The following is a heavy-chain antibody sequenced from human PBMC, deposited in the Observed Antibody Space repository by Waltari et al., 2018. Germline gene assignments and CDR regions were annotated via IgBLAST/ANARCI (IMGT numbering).Heavy chain of an antibody. CDR1: GFTFGDYA. D-gene: IGHD3-3*01. CDR2: IRSKAYGGTT. CDR3: TRETPDYDFWSGYYQYGMDV. J-gene: IGHJ6*02. Sequence: EVQLVESGGGLVQPGRSLRLSCTASGFTFGDYAMSWVRQAPGQWLEWVGFIRSKAYGGTTEYAAYGKGRFTISRDDSKSIAYLQMNSLKTEDTAVYYWTRETPDYDFWSGYYQYGMDVWGQGTTVTVSS. V-gene: IGHV3-49*04.